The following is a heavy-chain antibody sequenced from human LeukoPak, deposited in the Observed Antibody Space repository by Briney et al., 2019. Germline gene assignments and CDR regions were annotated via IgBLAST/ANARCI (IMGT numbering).Heavy chain of an antibody. CDR2: IYHSGST. Sequence: SQTLSLTCAVSGGSVSSGGYSWNWIRQPPGKGLEWIGYIYHSGSTYYNPSLKSRVTISVDRSKNQFSLKLSSVTAADTAVCYCASSLSRYYYDSSGYAFDYWGQGTLVTVSS. J-gene: IGHJ4*02. D-gene: IGHD3-22*01. CDR3: ASSLSRYYYDSSGYAFDY. CDR1: GGSVSSGGYS. V-gene: IGHV4-30-2*01.